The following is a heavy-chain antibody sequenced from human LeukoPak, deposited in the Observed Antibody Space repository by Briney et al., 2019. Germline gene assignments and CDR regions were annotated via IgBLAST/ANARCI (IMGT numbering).Heavy chain of an antibody. CDR2: IYFSGST. V-gene: IGHV4-59*08. CDR3: ARGWRQQLAPFDY. Sequence: SETLSLTCTVSGGSISSYYWGWIRQPPGKGLEWIGNIYFSGSTNYNPSLKSRVSISVDTSKNQFSLKLTSVTAADTAVYYCARGWRQQLAPFDYWGQGTLVTVSS. CDR1: GGSISSYY. D-gene: IGHD6-13*01. J-gene: IGHJ4*02.